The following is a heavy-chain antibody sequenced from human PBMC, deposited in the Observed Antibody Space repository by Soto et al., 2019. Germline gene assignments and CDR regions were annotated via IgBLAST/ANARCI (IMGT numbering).Heavy chain of an antibody. CDR3: ARGYYDSSGYYGYYFDY. Sequence: SETLSLTCTVSGGSISSYYWSWIRQPPGKGLEWIGYIYYSGSTNYNPSLKSRVTISVDTSKNQFPLKLSSVTAADTAVYYCARGYYDSSGYYGYYFDYWGQGTLVTVSS. J-gene: IGHJ4*02. CDR2: IYYSGST. D-gene: IGHD3-22*01. V-gene: IGHV4-59*01. CDR1: GGSISSYY.